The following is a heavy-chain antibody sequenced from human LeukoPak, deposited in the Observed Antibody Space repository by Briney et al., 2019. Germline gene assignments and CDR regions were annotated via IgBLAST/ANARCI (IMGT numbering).Heavy chain of an antibody. CDR1: GYSISSGYY. CDR3: ATPLGYCSGTSCYTY. Sequence: SETLSLTCTVSGYSISSGYYWGWIRQPPGKGLEWIGSIYHSGSTYYNSSLKSRVTISVDTSKNQFSLKLSSVTAADTAVYYCATPLGYCSGTSCYTYWGQGTLVTVSS. V-gene: IGHV4-38-2*02. D-gene: IGHD2-2*02. CDR2: IYHSGST. J-gene: IGHJ4*02.